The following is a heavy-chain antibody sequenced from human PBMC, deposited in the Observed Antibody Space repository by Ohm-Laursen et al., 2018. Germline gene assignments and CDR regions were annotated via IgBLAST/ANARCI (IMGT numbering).Heavy chain of an antibody. Sequence: SLRLSCAVSGFTFGDYGMNWVRQAPGKGLEWVGFIRSKAYGGTAEYAASVKGRFTISRDDSKSIAYLQVNSLKTEDTAIYYCSRINTVEAGGGFDLWGRGTLVTVSS. J-gene: IGHJ2*01. CDR3: SRINTVEAGGGFDL. V-gene: IGHV3-49*04. CDR1: GFTFGDYG. CDR2: IRSKAYGGTA. D-gene: IGHD2-21*01.